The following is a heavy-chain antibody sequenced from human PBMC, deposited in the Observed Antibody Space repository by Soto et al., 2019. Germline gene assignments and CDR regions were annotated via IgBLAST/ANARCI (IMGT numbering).Heavy chain of an antibody. J-gene: IGHJ6*02. CDR3: AKDRWNVGSSWYDYYYYYGMDV. CDR2: ISYDGSNK. Sequence: LRLSCAASGFTFSSYGMHWVRQAPGKGLEWVAVISYDGSNKYYADSVKGRFTISRDNSKNTLYLQMNSLRAEDTAVYYCAKDRWNVGSSWYDYYYYYGMDVWGQGTTVTVSS. CDR1: GFTFSSYG. V-gene: IGHV3-30*18. D-gene: IGHD6-13*01.